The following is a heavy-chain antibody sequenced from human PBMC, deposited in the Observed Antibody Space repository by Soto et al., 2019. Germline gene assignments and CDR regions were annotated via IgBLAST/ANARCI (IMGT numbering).Heavy chain of an antibody. Sequence: GGSLRLSCAASGFTFTNYAMSWVRQAPGKGLEWVSTVTVSGSSTNYADSVKGRFTISRDNSKNTLSLQMNSLRAEDTAVYYCAKIGNWFDPWGQGTLVTFSS. V-gene: IGHV3-23*01. CDR2: VTVSGSST. J-gene: IGHJ5*02. CDR3: AKIGNWFDP. CDR1: GFTFTNYA. D-gene: IGHD3-16*01.